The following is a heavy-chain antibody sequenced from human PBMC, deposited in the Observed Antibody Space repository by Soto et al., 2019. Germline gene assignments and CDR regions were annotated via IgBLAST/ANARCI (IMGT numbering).Heavy chain of an antibody. Sequence: SETLSLTCTVSGGSISIYYWSWIRQPPGKGLEWIGYIYYSGSTNYNPSLKSRVTISVDTSKNQFSLKLSSVTAADTAVYYCARRRAYDFWSGYPSRTYYFDYWGQGTLVTVSS. CDR2: IYYSGST. CDR1: GGSISIYY. J-gene: IGHJ4*02. V-gene: IGHV4-59*12. D-gene: IGHD3-3*01. CDR3: ARRRAYDFWSGYPSRTYYFDY.